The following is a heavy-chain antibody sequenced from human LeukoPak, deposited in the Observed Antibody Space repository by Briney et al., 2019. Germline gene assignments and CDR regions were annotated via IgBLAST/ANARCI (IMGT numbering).Heavy chain of an antibody. J-gene: IGHJ4*02. CDR1: GYTFTGYY. V-gene: IGHV1-46*01. CDR3: ARDGYGDYPFDY. D-gene: IGHD4-17*01. CDR2: INPSGGST. Sequence: ASVKVSCKASGYTFTGYYMHWVRQAPGQGLEWMGIINPSGGSTSYAQKFQGRVTMTRDTSTSTVYMELSSLRSEDTAVYYCARDGYGDYPFDYWGQGTLVTVSS.